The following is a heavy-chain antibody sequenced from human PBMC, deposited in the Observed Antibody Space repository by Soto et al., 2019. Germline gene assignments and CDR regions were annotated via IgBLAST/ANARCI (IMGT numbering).Heavy chain of an antibody. CDR2: IWYDGDHT. V-gene: IGHV3-33*01. D-gene: IGHD3-10*01. CDR3: ARDWSSGSATDNPPPDD. Sequence: PGGSLRLSCAASGFTFSHYAMHWVRQAPGKGLEWVAVIWYDGDHTYYADAVKGRFTISRDNSKNTVHLQMNSLRAEDTALYYCARDWSSGSATDNPPPDDWGQGTLVTVSS. J-gene: IGHJ4*02. CDR1: GFTFSHYA.